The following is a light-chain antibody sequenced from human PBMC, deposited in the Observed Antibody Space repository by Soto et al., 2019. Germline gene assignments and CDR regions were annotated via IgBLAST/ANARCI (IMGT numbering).Light chain of an antibody. J-gene: IGLJ2*01. CDR3: CSYAGSSTFEV. CDR2: EGS. V-gene: IGLV2-23*03. CDR1: RSDVGSYNL. Sequence: QSVLTQPASVSGSPGQSITISCTGTRSDVGSYNLVSWYQQHPGKAPKLMIYEGSKRPSGVSNRFSGSKSGNTASLTISGLQAEDEADYYCCSYAGSSTFEVFGGGTKLTVL.